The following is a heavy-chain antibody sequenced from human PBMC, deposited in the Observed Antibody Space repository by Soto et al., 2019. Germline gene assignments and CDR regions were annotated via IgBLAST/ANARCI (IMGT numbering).Heavy chain of an antibody. CDR3: ARMFSRENEAVAGLNWFDP. D-gene: IGHD6-19*01. V-gene: IGHV5-51*01. CDR2: IYPGDSDT. CDR1: GYSFTSYW. Sequence: GESLKISCKGSGYSFTSYWIGWVRQMPGKGLEWMGIIYPGDSDTRYSPSFQGQVTISADKSISTAYLQWSSLKASDTAMYYCARMFSRENEAVAGLNWFDPWGQGPLVTVSS. J-gene: IGHJ5*02.